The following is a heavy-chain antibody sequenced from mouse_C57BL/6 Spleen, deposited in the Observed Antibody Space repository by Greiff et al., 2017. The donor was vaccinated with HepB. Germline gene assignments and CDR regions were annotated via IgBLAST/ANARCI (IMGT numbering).Heavy chain of an antibody. CDR2: IDPSDSYT. J-gene: IGHJ4*01. Sequence: QVQLQQPGAELVMPGASVKLSCKASGYTFTSYWMHWVKQRPGQGLEWIGEIDPSDSYTNYNQKFKGKSTLTVDKSSSTAYMQLSSLTSEDSAVYYCARFLGPYAMDYWGQGTSVTVSS. V-gene: IGHV1-69*01. CDR1: GYTFTSYW. CDR3: ARFLGPYAMDY. D-gene: IGHD3-1*01.